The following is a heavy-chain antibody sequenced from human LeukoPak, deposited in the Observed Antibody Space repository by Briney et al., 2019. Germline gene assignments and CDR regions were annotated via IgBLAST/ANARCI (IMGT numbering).Heavy chain of an antibody. J-gene: IGHJ3*02. CDR2: INHSGST. V-gene: IGHV4-34*01. CDR1: GGSFSSYY. CDR3: ARYDTYYYDSSGYYYSAFDI. Sequence: SETLSLTCAVYGGSFSSYYWSWIRQPPGKGLEWIGEINHSGSTNYNPSLKSRVTISVDTSKNQFSLKLSSVTAADTAVYYCARYDTYYYDSSGYYYSAFDIWGQGTMVTVSS. D-gene: IGHD3-22*01.